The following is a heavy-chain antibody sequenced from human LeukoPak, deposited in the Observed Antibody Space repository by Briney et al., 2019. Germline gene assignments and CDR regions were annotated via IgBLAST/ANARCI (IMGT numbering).Heavy chain of an antibody. D-gene: IGHD3-3*01. CDR2: ISDTGKTI. CDR1: GLIFSDYY. J-gene: IGHJ4*02. Sequence: PGGSLRLSCTASGLIFSDYYMSWIRPAPGKGLEWVAYISDTGKTIYYADSVKGRFTISRDNAKKSLYLQVDGLRAEDTAVYYCATVHFGYFDYWGRGTLVTVSS. V-gene: IGHV3-11*01. CDR3: ATVHFGYFDY.